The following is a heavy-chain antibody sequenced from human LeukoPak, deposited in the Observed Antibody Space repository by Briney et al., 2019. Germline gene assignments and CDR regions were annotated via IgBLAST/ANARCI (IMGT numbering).Heavy chain of an antibody. CDR1: GGSISSYY. V-gene: IGHV4-59*01. Sequence: SETLSLTCTVSGGSISSYYWSWIRQPPGKGLKWIGYIYYSGSTSYSPSLRSRVTISVDTSKNQFSLKLSSVTAADTAVYYCARETSQKGAHYMDVWGKGTTVTVSS. CDR3: ARETSQKGAHYMDV. D-gene: IGHD3-16*01. J-gene: IGHJ6*03. CDR2: IYYSGST.